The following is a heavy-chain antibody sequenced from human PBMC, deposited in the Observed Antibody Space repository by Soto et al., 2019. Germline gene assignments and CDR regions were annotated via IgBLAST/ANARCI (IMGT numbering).Heavy chain of an antibody. D-gene: IGHD3-16*01. V-gene: IGHV3-23*01. J-gene: IGHJ6*03. CDR1: GFTFGTYA. CDR2: ISGSGRTT. CDR3: AKFRGPSYSYSYMYV. Sequence: EVQLLESGGGLVQPGGSLRLSCAASGFTFGTYAMKWLRQAPGRGLECVSFISGSGRTTYYADSVKGRFTVSRDNSKNTMYLQMNSLRAEDTALYYCAKFRGPSYSYSYMYVWGTGTTVTVSS.